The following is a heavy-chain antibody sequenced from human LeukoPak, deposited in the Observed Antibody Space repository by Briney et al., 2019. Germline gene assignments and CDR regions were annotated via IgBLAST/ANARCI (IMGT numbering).Heavy chain of an antibody. J-gene: IGHJ4*02. V-gene: IGHV4-4*07. CDR2: IYTSGST. D-gene: IGHD1-26*01. Sequence: SETLSLTCTVSGGSISSYYWSWIRQPAGQGLEWIGRIYTSGSTNYNASLKSRVSMSVDTSKNQFSRKLSSVTAADTAVFYCARENSGSYREFDYWGQGTLVTVSS. CDR1: GGSISSYY. CDR3: ARENSGSYREFDY.